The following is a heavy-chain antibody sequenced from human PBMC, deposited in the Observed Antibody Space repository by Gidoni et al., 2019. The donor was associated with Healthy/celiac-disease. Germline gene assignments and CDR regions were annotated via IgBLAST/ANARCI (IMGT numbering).Heavy chain of an antibody. CDR2: MSSRGSTI. CDR1: GFPFSDYY. J-gene: IGHJ2*01. V-gene: IGHV3-11*01. Sequence: QVQLVESGGGLVTPGGSLRLSCADSGFPFSDYYMSWSRQAPGKGLEWVSYMSSRGSTIYYADSVKGRFTISRDNAKNSLYLQMNSLRAEDTAVYYCARVSCKDSGCDWYFDLWGRGTLVTVSS. CDR3: ARVSCKDSGCDWYFDL. D-gene: IGHD5-12*01.